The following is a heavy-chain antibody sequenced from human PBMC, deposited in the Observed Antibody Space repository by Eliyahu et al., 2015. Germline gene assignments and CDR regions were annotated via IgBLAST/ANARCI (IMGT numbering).Heavy chain of an antibody. Sequence: QVQLVESGGGVVQPGRSRRLSCVASGITFIDXAMQWVRXAPGKGLEWVATIWYHGGFKYYADSVEGRFTISRDNSKNTVYLEMRDLRVEDTAVYFCAADAQKTAVTFNAPDMGGQGTGVTVS. V-gene: IGHV3-33*01. CDR2: IWYHGGFK. CDR1: GITFIDXA. CDR3: AADAQKTAVTFNAPDM. D-gene: IGHD4-17*01. J-gene: IGHJ3*02.